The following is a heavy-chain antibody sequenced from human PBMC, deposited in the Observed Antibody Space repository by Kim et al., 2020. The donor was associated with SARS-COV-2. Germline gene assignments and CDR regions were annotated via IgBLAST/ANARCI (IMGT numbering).Heavy chain of an antibody. J-gene: IGHJ6*02. CDR3: ARKYYYDSSGYYLYYYGMDV. CDR1: GFTFSSYW. D-gene: IGHD3-22*01. V-gene: IGHV3-74*01. CDR2: INSDGSST. Sequence: GGSLRLSCAASGFTFSSYWMHWVRQAPGKGLVWVSRINSDGSSTSYADSVKGRFTISRDNAKNTLYLQMNSLRAEDTAVYYCARKYYYDSSGYYLYYYGMDVWGQGTTVTVSS.